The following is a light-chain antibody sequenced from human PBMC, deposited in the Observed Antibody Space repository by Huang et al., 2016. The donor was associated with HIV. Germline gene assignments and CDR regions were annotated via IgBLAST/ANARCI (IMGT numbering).Light chain of an antibody. V-gene: IGKV2-28*01. CDR2: LGS. CDR1: QSLRHRNGLNY. Sequence: VVMTQSPLSLPVPPGEPASISCRSSQSLRHRNGLNYLDWYLQKPGQSPQLLIHLGSSRASGVPDRFSVGGSGTDFSLNISRVEAEDAGIYYCMEALQTPYTFGQGTKLEI. J-gene: IGKJ2*01. CDR3: MEALQTPYT.